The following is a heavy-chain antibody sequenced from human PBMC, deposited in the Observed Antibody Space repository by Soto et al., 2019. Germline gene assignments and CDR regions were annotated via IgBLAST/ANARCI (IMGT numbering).Heavy chain of an antibody. CDR1: GFTFSNYA. Sequence: GGSLRLSCTASGFTFSNYAMSWVRQAPGKGLEWVSAITRTDSTYYADSVKGRFTISRDNSRNTLYLQMNSLGAEDAALYYCAKDLLGEVGATDYWGQGTLVTVSS. V-gene: IGHV3-23*01. J-gene: IGHJ4*02. CDR2: ITRTDST. D-gene: IGHD1-26*01. CDR3: AKDLLGEVGATDY.